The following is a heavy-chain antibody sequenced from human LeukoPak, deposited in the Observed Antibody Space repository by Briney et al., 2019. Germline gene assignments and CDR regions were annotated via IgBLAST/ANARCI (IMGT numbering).Heavy chain of an antibody. CDR1: GFTFSAYA. Sequence: GGSLRLSCEASGFTFSAYAMTWVRQAPGQGLEWVSSIGSDNKPHYSESVKGRFAISRDNSKSMLFLQLNSLRAEDTALYYCARDQTYYVSSGYYYVTYLQHWGQGILVTVSS. J-gene: IGHJ1*01. D-gene: IGHD3-22*01. CDR2: IGSDNKP. V-gene: IGHV3-23*01. CDR3: ARDQTYYVSSGYYYVTYLQH.